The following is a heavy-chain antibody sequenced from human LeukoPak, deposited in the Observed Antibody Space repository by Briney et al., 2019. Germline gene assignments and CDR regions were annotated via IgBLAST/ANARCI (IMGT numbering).Heavy chain of an antibody. Sequence: GASVKVSCKASGYTFTGYYMHWVRQAPGQGLERMGWINPNSGGTNYAQKFQGRVTMTRDTSISTAYMELSRLRSDDTAVYYCARALYYYGSGSYFYYGMDVWGKGTTDTVSS. CDR3: ARALYYYGSGSYFYYGMDV. D-gene: IGHD3-10*01. CDR2: INPNSGGT. CDR1: GYTFTGYY. V-gene: IGHV1-2*02. J-gene: IGHJ6*04.